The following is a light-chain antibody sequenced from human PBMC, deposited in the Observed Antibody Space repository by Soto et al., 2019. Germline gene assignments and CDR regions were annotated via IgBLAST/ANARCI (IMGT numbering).Light chain of an antibody. CDR2: DAS. CDR3: QQYDSYSSGP. J-gene: IGKJ1*01. V-gene: IGKV1-5*01. CDR1: HTINSW. Sequence: DIQMTQSPSTLSGSLGDRVTITCLASHTINSWLAWYQQKPGKAPKVLIFDASSLKTGVPSRFSGSGSGTEFTLTISNLQPDDFATYYCQQYDSYSSGPFGQGTKVDIK.